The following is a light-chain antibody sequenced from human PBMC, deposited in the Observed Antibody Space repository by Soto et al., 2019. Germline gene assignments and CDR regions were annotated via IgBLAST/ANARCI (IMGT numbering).Light chain of an antibody. J-gene: IGLJ2*01. CDR1: SSDVGGYNH. Sequence: QSALTQAASVSGSPGQSITISCTGTSSDVGGYNHVSWYQQHQGKAPKLMIYDVTDRPSGVSNRFSGSKSGNTASLAISGLQAEDESDYYCNSYTRTNPLVFVGGTKLTVL. CDR2: DVT. CDR3: NSYTRTNPLV. V-gene: IGLV2-14*03.